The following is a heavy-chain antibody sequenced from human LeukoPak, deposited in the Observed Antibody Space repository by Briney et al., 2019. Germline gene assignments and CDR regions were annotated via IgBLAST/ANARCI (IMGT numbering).Heavy chain of an antibody. J-gene: IGHJ5*02. D-gene: IGHD3-10*01. V-gene: IGHV3-30*18. CDR1: GLTSSDNG. CDR3: AKDGTRSWFGEAT. Sequence: PGRSLRLSCAASGLTSSDNGRQWVRKAPGKGLRGLPLISTDGSDKDYADSVKGRFTLSRDNSKNTLYLQMNSLRVEDTAVYYCAKDGTRSWFGEATWGQGTLVTVSS. CDR2: ISTDGSDK.